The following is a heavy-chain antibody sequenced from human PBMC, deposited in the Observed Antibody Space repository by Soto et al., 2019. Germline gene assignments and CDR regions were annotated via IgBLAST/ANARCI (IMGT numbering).Heavy chain of an antibody. D-gene: IGHD4-17*01. Sequence: GGSLRLSCAASGFTFSSYSMNWVRQAPGKGLEWVSYISSGSSTIYYADSVKGRFTISRDNAKNSLYLQMNSLRAEDTAVYYCARHHYGDPDDYWGQGTLVTVSS. J-gene: IGHJ4*02. V-gene: IGHV3-48*01. CDR3: ARHHYGDPDDY. CDR1: GFTFSSYS. CDR2: ISSGSSTI.